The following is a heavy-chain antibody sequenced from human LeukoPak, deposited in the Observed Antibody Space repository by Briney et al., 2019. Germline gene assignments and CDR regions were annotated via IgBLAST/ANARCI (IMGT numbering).Heavy chain of an antibody. V-gene: IGHV3-66*01. J-gene: IGHJ5*02. D-gene: IGHD3-16*01. Sequence: GGSLRLSCAASGFTFSSYWMHWVRQAPGKGLEWVSVIYSGGGTYYADSVKGRFTISRDNSKNTLYLQMNSLRAEDTAVYYCARDRYYDYVWGFDPWGQGTLVTVSS. CDR2: IYSGGGT. CDR1: GFTFSSYW. CDR3: ARDRYYDYVWGFDP.